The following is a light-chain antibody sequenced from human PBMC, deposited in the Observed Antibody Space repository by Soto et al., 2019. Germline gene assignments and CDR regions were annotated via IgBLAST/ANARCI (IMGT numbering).Light chain of an antibody. V-gene: IGKV3-20*01. Sequence: EFVLTQSPGTLSLSPGERATLSCRASQSLTNSFMAWYQQKPGQAPRLXIYDTSSRESGIPDRFSGSGSGTEFTLTISRLETEDFAVFYCQQYGTSEIIFGQGTRLEIK. CDR1: QSLTNSF. CDR2: DTS. J-gene: IGKJ5*01. CDR3: QQYGTSEII.